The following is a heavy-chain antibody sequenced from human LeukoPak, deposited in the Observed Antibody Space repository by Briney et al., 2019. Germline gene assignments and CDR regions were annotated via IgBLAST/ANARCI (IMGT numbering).Heavy chain of an antibody. Sequence: SQTLSLTCAVSGGSISSGGYSWSWIRQPPGKGLEWIGYIYHSGSTYYNPSLKSRVTISVDRSKNQFSLKLSSVTAADTAVYYCARAKVGSSSWYYAFDIWGQGTMVTVSS. CDR1: GGSISSGGYS. J-gene: IGHJ3*02. D-gene: IGHD6-13*01. CDR3: ARAKVGSSSWYYAFDI. CDR2: IYHSGST. V-gene: IGHV4-30-2*01.